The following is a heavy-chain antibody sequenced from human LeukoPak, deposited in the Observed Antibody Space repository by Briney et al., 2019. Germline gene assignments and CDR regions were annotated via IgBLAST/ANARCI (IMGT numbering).Heavy chain of an antibody. Sequence: ASVKVSCKASGGTFSSYAISWVRQAPGQGLEWMGGIIPIFGTANYAQKFQGRVMITTDESTSTAYMELSSLRSEDTAVYYCAILPPKYYYDSSGSESWFDPWGQGTLVTVSS. CDR3: AILPPKYYYDSSGSESWFDP. J-gene: IGHJ5*02. V-gene: IGHV1-69*05. D-gene: IGHD3-22*01. CDR1: GGTFSSYA. CDR2: IIPIFGTA.